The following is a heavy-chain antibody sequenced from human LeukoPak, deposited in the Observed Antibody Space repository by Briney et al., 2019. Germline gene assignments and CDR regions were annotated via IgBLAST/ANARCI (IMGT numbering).Heavy chain of an antibody. CDR1: GFTFSSYE. D-gene: IGHD3-10*01. Sequence: GGSLRLSCAASGFTFSSYEMNWVRQAPGKGLEWVSYISSSGSTTYYADSVKGRFTISRDNAKNSLYLQMNSLRVEDTAVYYCAKLAKYFYGSETYYFFEHWGQGTPVTASS. J-gene: IGHJ4*02. V-gene: IGHV3-48*03. CDR2: ISSSGSTT. CDR3: AKLAKYFYGSETYYFFEH.